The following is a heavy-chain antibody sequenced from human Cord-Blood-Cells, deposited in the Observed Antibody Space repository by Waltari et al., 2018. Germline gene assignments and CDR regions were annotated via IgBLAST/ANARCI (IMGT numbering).Heavy chain of an antibody. D-gene: IGHD3-10*01. V-gene: IGHV3-7*01. J-gene: IGHJ4*02. CDR1: GFPFSSCW. Sequence: EVQLVESGGGLVQPGGSLRRSCAASGFPFSSCWMSWVRQAPGKGLEWVGNRKQERSEKSYVDLVEGPFSISADNPKNLLCLQNNSLSTLDTAVYYRASYGSGSYYLDYWGQGTLVTVSS. CDR3: ASYGSGSYYLDY. CDR2: RKQERSEK.